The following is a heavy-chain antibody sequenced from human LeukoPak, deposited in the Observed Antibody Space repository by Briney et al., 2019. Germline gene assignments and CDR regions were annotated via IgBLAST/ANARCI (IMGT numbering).Heavy chain of an antibody. D-gene: IGHD5-12*01. CDR3: ARDNAPYGYDSKPHAFDI. CDR2: IYYSEST. V-gene: IGHV4-59*02. Sequence: KPSETLSLTCTVSGGSVNSYYWSWIRRPPGKGLEWIGYIYYSESTNYNPSLKSRVTISVDTSKNQFSLKLSSVTAADTAVYYCARDNAPYGYDSKPHAFDIWGQGIMVTVSS. CDR1: GGSVNSYY. J-gene: IGHJ3*02.